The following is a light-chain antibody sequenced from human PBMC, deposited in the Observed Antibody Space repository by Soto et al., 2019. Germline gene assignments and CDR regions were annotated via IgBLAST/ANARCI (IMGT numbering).Light chain of an antibody. CDR1: QGISSY. Sequence: AIRMTQSPSSLSASTGDRVTITCRASQGISSYLAWYQQKPGKAPKLLIYAASTLQTGVPSRFSGSRSGTDFTLTISCLQSEDFATYYCHQYYSYPRTFGPGTKVDIK. CDR3: HQYYSYPRT. CDR2: AAS. V-gene: IGKV1-8*01. J-gene: IGKJ3*01.